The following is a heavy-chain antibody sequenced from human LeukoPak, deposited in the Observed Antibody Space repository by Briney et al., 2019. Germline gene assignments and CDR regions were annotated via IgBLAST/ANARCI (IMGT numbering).Heavy chain of an antibody. CDR1: GFTFSSYD. CDR3: AKDFTSRYCSSTSCYTESKYYYYMDV. Sequence: PGGSLRLSCAACGFTFSSYDMHWVRQATGKGLEWVSAIGTAGDTYYPGSVKGQFTISRDNSKNTLYLQMNSLRAEDTAVYYCAKDFTSRYCSSTSCYTESKYYYYMDVWGKGTTVTVSS. V-gene: IGHV3-13*03. CDR2: IGTAGDT. J-gene: IGHJ6*03. D-gene: IGHD2-2*02.